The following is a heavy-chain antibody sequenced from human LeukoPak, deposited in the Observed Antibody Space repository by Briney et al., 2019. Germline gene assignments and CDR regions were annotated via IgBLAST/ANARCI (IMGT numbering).Heavy chain of an antibody. Sequence: PGGSLRLSCAASGFTFSSYAMSWVRQAPGKGLEWVSAISGSGGSTYYADPVKGRFTISRDNSKNTLYLQMNSLRAEDTAVYYCQIWVGGYDQDAFDIWGQGTMVTVSS. V-gene: IGHV3-23*01. CDR1: GFTFSSYA. J-gene: IGHJ3*02. CDR3: QIWVGGYDQDAFDI. D-gene: IGHD3-22*01. CDR2: ISGSGGST.